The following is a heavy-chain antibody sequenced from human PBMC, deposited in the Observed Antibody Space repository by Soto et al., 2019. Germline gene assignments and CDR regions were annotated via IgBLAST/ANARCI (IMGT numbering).Heavy chain of an antibody. CDR1: GFTFSNAW. D-gene: IGHD1-26*01. CDR3: TTDSDGWELPYFDY. J-gene: IGHJ4*02. Sequence: KPGGSLRLSCAASGFTFSNAWMNWVRQAPGKGLEWVGRIKSKTDGGTTDYAAPVKGRFTISRDDSKNTLYLQMNSLKTEDTAVYYCTTDSDGWELPYFDYWGQGTLVTVSS. V-gene: IGHV3-15*07. CDR2: IKSKTDGGTT.